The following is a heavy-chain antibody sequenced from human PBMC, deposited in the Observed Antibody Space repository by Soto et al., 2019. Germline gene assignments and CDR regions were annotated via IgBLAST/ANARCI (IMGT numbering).Heavy chain of an antibody. V-gene: IGHV1-2*02. CDR2: ISPNNGDR. J-gene: IGHJ4*02. Sequence: APVNVACKSSGYTFTDYFIHWVRQAPGQGLEWMGWISPNNGDRISAQKFQDRVTMTRDTSINTAYMELSRLRSDDMAVYYCVRGGEWNTATHLQRTFVFRGQRTPITVSS. D-gene: IGHD3-16*01. CDR3: VRGGEWNTATHLQRTFVF. CDR1: GYTFTDYF.